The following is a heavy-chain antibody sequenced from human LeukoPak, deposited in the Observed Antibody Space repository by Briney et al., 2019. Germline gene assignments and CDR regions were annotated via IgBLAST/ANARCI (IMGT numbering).Heavy chain of an antibody. CDR2: IYYSGST. CDR3: ARHYSSGRDYFDY. Sequence: PSETLSLTCTVSGGSISSSSYYWGWIRQPPGKGLEWIGSIYYSGSTYYNPSLKSRVTISVDTSKNQFSLKLSSVTAADTAVYYCARHYSSGRDYFDYWGQGTLVTVSS. V-gene: IGHV4-39*01. J-gene: IGHJ4*02. CDR1: GGSISSSSYY. D-gene: IGHD6-19*01.